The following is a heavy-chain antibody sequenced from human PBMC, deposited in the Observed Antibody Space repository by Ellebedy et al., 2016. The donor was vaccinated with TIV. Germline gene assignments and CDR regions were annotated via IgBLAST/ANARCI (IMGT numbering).Heavy chain of an antibody. J-gene: IGHJ4*02. Sequence: GESLKISCAASGFTFSRCRMNWVRQAPGKGLAWVSSISSSGSFIYYADSVKGRFTISRDNAKNSLSLQMNSLGAEDTAVYYCAGEGIVGAPDYWGQGTLVTVSS. CDR3: AGEGIVGAPDY. D-gene: IGHD1-26*01. CDR2: ISSSGSFI. V-gene: IGHV3-21*01. CDR1: GFTFSRCR.